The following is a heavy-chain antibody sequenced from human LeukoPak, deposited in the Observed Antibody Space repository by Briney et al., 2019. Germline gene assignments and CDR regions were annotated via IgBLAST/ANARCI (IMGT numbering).Heavy chain of an antibody. CDR1: GFTFNDYA. V-gene: IGHV3-23*01. CDR3: AKRGSSSWTQFDY. Sequence: GGSLRLSCAASGFTFNDYAINWVRQAPGKGLEWVSVISGGTGGSTYYADSVKGRFTISRDNSKNTLYLQLNSLRAEDTAVYYCAKRGSSSWTQFDYWGQGTLVTVSS. J-gene: IGHJ4*02. CDR2: ISGGTGGST. D-gene: IGHD6-13*01.